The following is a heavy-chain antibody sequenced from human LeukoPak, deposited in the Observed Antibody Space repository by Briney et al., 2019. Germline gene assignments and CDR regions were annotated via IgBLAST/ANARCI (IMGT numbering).Heavy chain of an antibody. CDR2: INPDSGGT. CDR3: ARLGSVAYYDFWSGSGYYMDV. CDR1: GYTFTGYY. J-gene: IGHJ6*03. Sequence: ASVKVSCKASGYTFTGYYMHWVRQAPGHGLEWMGWINPDSGGTNYTQKLQGRVTMTTDTSTSTAYMELRSLRSDDTAVYYCARLGSVAYYDFWSGSGYYMDVWGKGTTVTVSS. D-gene: IGHD3-3*01. V-gene: IGHV1-2*02.